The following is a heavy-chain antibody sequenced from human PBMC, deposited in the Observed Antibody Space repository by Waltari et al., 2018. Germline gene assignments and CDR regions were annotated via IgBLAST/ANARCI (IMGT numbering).Heavy chain of an antibody. J-gene: IGHJ3*02. CDR1: GFPFSSYN. D-gene: IGHD3-16*01. CDR2: ISSSSKYI. Sequence: EVQLVESGGGLVKPGGSLRLSCSASGFPFSSYNMNWVRQAPGKGLEWVSFISSSSKYIFDADSVKDRFTISRDNAKNSLWLQMNSLRVEDTAVYYCARGGWASNTFDIWGQGTMVTVSS. CDR3: ARGGWASNTFDI. V-gene: IGHV3-21*01.